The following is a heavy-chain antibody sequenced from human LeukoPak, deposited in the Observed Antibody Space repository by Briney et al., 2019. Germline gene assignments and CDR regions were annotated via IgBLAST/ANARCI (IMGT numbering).Heavy chain of an antibody. V-gene: IGHV1-69-2*01. Sequence: ASVKVSCKVSGYTFTDYYMHWVQQAPGKGLEWMGRVDPEDGETIYAEKFQGRVTITADTSTDRAYMELSSLRSEDTAVYYCATNGYSSSSGTLFDYWGQGTLVTVSS. J-gene: IGHJ4*02. D-gene: IGHD6-6*01. CDR2: VDPEDGET. CDR3: ATNGYSSSSGTLFDY. CDR1: GYTFTDYY.